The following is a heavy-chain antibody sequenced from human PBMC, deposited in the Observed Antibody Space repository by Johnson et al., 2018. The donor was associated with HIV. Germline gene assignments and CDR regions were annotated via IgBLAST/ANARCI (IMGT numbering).Heavy chain of an antibody. J-gene: IGHJ3*01. V-gene: IGHV3-74*01. CDR1: GFTFSSYW. D-gene: IGHD1-26*01. CDR2: INSDGSST. Sequence: VQLVESGGGLVQPGGSLRLSCAASGFTFSSYWMHWVRQAPGKGLVWVSRINSDGSSTSYADSVKGRFTISRDNAKNTLYLHMNSLKPEDTAVYYCAKDLVWNSGSYWDAFDVWGQGTKVTVSS. CDR3: AKDLVWNSGSYWDAFDV.